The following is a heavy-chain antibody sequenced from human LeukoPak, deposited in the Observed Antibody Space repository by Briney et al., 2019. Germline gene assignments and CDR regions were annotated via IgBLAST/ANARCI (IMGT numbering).Heavy chain of an antibody. CDR1: GFTFSSYA. Sequence: PGGSLRLSCAASGFTFSSYAMSWVRQAPGKGLEWVSLVSGGGSSRTYYADSVKGRFTISRDNSKNTLYLQMNALTAEDTAVYYCAKDLISAAGRGDFQHWGQGILVTVSS. D-gene: IGHD6-13*01. CDR3: AKDLISAAGRGDFQH. V-gene: IGHV3-23*01. CDR2: VSGGGSSRT. J-gene: IGHJ1*01.